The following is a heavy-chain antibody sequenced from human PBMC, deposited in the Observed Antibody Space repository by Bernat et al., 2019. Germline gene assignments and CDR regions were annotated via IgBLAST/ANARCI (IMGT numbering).Heavy chain of an antibody. CDR2: ISSSSTI. D-gene: IGHD2-2*01. V-gene: IGHV3-48*02. Sequence: EVQLVESGGGLVQPGGSLRLSCAASGFTFSSYSMNWVRQAPGKGLEWVSYISSSSTIYYADSVKGRFTISRDNAKNSLYLQMNSLRDEDTAVYYCARDMVPAAILDYYYGMDVWGQGTTVTVSS. CDR1: GFTFSSYS. CDR3: ARDMVPAAILDYYYGMDV. J-gene: IGHJ6*02.